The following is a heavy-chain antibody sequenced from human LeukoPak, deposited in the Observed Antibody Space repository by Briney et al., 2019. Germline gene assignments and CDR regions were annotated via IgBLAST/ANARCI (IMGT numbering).Heavy chain of an antibody. CDR1: GFTFSSYA. CDR3: ARGGGSPPYYFDL. D-gene: IGHD5-12*01. CDR2: ISSGSEYI. Sequence: PGGSLRLSCAASGFTFSSYAMSWVRQAPGKGLEWVSSISSGSEYIYYSDSVKGRFTISRDNAEKSLFLQMNSLRAEDTAVYYCARGGGSPPYYFDLWGQGTPVTVSS. V-gene: IGHV3-21*01. J-gene: IGHJ4*02.